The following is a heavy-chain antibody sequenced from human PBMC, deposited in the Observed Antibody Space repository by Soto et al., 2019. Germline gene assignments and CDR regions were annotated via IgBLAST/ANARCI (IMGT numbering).Heavy chain of an antibody. J-gene: IGHJ4*02. CDR1: GFTFSSYG. V-gene: IGHV3-48*02. CDR2: ISSSTSVI. Sequence: EVQLVESGGGLVQPGGSLRLSCAASGFTFSSYGMNWVRQAPGKGLEWVSHISSSTSVIYYADSVKGRFTISRDNAKNSLFLQMNSLRDEDTAVYYCARDRPLGVHTHVCDYWGQGTLVTVSS. D-gene: IGHD2-8*01. CDR3: ARDRPLGVHTHVCDY.